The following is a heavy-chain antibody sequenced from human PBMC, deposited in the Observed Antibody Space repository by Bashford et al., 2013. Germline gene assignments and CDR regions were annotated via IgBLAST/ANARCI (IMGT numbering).Heavy chain of an antibody. D-gene: IGHD2-15*01. V-gene: IGHV1-69*13. CDR3: AREGICSGGSCQLFDQYNWFDP. J-gene: IGHJ5*02. CDR2: IIPIFGTA. Sequence: SVKVSCKASGGTFSSYAISWVRQAPGQGLEWMGGIIPIFGTANYAQKFQGRVTITADESTSTAYMELSSLRSEDTAVYYCAREGICSGGSCQLFDQYNWFDPWGQGTLVTVSS. CDR1: GGTFSSYA.